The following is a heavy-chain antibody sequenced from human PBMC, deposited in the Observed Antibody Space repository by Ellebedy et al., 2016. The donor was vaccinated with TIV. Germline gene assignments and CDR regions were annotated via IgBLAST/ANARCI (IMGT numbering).Heavy chain of an antibody. D-gene: IGHD5-12*01. CDR1: GFSLSSYG. J-gene: IGHJ6*02. CDR3: ARGLDLDVMDV. Sequence: GESLKISCAVSGFSLSSYGVNWVRQAPGKGLEWVSYIGRSGTTIYYADSVKGRFTISRDNAKNSVYLQMNSLRDEDTAVYYCARGLDLDVMDVWGRGTTVTVSS. CDR2: IGRSGTTI. V-gene: IGHV3-48*02.